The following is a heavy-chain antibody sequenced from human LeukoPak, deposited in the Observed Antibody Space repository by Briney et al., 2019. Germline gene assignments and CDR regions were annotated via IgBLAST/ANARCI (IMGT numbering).Heavy chain of an antibody. V-gene: IGHV4-4*02. J-gene: IGHJ4*02. CDR2: SHRGGST. CDR3: ARGRRITMIVVVPRPFDY. D-gene: IGHD3-22*01. Sequence: SGTLSLTCAVSGDSINSHEWWTWVRQPPGKGLEWIGESHRGGSTNYNPSLKSRVTISVDTSKNQFSLKLSSVTAADTAVYYCARGRRITMIVVVPRPFDYWGQGTLVTVSP. CDR1: GDSINSHEW.